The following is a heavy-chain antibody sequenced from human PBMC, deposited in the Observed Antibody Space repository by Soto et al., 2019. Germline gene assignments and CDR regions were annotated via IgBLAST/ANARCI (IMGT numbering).Heavy chain of an antibody. Sequence: SETLSLTSTVSGGSISSGGYYWSWIRQHPGKGLEWIGYIYYSGTTYYNPSLKSRVTISVDTSKNQFSLQMNSLRAEDTAVYYCAKDVNGWFDPWGQGTLVTVSS. CDR2: IYYSGTT. CDR1: GGSISSGGYY. V-gene: IGHV4-31*03. J-gene: IGHJ5*02. CDR3: AKDVNGWFDP.